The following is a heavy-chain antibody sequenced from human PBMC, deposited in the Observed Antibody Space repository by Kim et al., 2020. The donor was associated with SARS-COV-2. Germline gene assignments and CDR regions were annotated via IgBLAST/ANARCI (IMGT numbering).Heavy chain of an antibody. CDR1: GFTFSSYG. Sequence: GGSLRLSCAASGFTFSSYGMHWVRQAPGKGLEWVAVISYDGSNKYYADSVKGRFTISRDNSKNTLYLQMNSLRAEDTAVYYCAKDQRGSIAAAGYYYYYGMDVCGQGSTVTVSS. V-gene: IGHV3-30*18. CDR2: ISYDGSNK. J-gene: IGHJ6*02. D-gene: IGHD6-13*01. CDR3: AKDQRGSIAAAGYYYYYGMDV.